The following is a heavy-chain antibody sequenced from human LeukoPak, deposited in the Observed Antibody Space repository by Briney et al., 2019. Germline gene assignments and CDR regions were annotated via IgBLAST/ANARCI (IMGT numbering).Heavy chain of an antibody. CDR2: IYTSGST. CDR1: GGSFSTYY. J-gene: IGHJ1*01. V-gene: IGHV4-4*07. D-gene: IGHD7-27*01. Sequence: SETLSLTCTVSGGSFSTYYWSWILQPAGKGLEWIGRIYTSGSTNYNPSLKSRVTMSVDTSKNQFSLKLSSVTAADTAVYYCARDGGIWDFQHWGQGTLVTVSS. CDR3: ARDGGIWDFQH.